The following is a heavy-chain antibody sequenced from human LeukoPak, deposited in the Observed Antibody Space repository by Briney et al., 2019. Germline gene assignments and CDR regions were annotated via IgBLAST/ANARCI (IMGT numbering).Heavy chain of an antibody. Sequence: ASGKVSCKASGYTYTPYYMHWVRQAPGQGLEWMGWINPNSGATNYAQRFEARVTMTSDTSISTAYMELSSLRSDDTAVYYCARVEGYIGWGQGTLVTVSS. CDR2: INPNSGAT. J-gene: IGHJ4*02. CDR3: ARVEGYIG. CDR1: GYTYTPYY. V-gene: IGHV1-2*02. D-gene: IGHD3-16*02.